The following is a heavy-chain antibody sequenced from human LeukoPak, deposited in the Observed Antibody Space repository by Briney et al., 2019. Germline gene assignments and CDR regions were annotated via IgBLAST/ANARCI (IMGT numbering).Heavy chain of an antibody. CDR2: INHSGST. J-gene: IGHJ5*02. D-gene: IGHD2-2*01. CDR3: ARGPRVVVVPAASAWFDP. V-gene: IGHV4-34*01. CDR1: GGSFSGYY. Sequence: SETLSLTCAVYGGSFSGYYWSWIRQPPGKGLEWIGEINHSGSTNYNPSLKSRVTISVDTSKNQFSLKLSSVTAADTAVYYCARGPRVVVVPAASAWFDPWGQGTLVTVSS.